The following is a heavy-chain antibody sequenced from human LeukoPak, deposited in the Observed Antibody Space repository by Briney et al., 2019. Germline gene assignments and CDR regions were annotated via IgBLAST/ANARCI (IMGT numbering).Heavy chain of an antibody. CDR1: GGSIRSGSYY. V-gene: IGHV4-61*02. D-gene: IGHD1-1*01. CDR2: IYTSGST. Sequence: SETPSLTCTVPGGSIRSGSYYWSWIRQHAGKGLGWIGRIYTSGSTNYNPSLKSRVTISVDTSKNQFSLRLSSVTAADTAVYYGASSMNDGENWFDPWGQGTLVTVSS. J-gene: IGHJ5*02. CDR3: ASSMNDGENWFDP.